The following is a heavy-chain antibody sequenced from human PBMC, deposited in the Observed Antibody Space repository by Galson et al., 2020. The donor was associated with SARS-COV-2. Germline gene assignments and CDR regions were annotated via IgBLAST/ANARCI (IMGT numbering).Heavy chain of an antibody. CDR1: GFTFSSYA. CDR3: ARDSRFSITIFGVVEVGRGFDY. J-gene: IGHJ4*02. CDR2: ISYDGSNK. V-gene: IGHV3-30-3*01. Sequence: TGGSLRLSCAASGFTFSSYAMHWVRQAPGKGLEWVAVISYDGSNKYYADSVKGRFTISRDNSKNTLYLQMNSLRAEDTAVYYCARDSRFSITIFGVVEVGRGFDYWGQGTLVTVSS. D-gene: IGHD3-3*01.